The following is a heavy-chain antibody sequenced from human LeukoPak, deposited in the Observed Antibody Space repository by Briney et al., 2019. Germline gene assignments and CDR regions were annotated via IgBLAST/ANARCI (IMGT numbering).Heavy chain of an antibody. CDR3: ARQIAVAENWFDP. Sequence: SETLSLTCTVSGGSINSSSYYWGWIRQPPGKGLEWIGSIHYTGNTYYNPSLKIRLTISVDTSKNQFSLKLSSVTAADTAVYYCARQIAVAENWFDPWGQGTLVTVSS. CDR1: GGSINSSSYY. CDR2: IHYTGNT. J-gene: IGHJ5*02. D-gene: IGHD6-19*01. V-gene: IGHV4-39*01.